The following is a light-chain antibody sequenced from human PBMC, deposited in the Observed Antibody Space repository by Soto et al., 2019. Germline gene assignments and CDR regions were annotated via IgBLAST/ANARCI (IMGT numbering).Light chain of an antibody. CDR3: LQDCNHPQA. Sequence: AIQMTQSPSSLSASVGDRVTITCRASQGIRNDLGWYQQKPGKAPKLLIYAASSLQSGVPSRFSGSGSGTDFTLTSSSLQPEDLATYNCLQDCNHPQAFGQGTKVEIK. CDR1: QGIRND. J-gene: IGKJ1*01. V-gene: IGKV1-6*01. CDR2: AAS.